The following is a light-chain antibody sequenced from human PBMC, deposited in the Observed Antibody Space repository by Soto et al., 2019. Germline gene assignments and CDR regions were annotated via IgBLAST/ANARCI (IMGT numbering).Light chain of an antibody. Sequence: TQMTQSPPSLSASVGDRVTITCRASQSISSYLHWYQQKPGNAPKLLIYGAARLQSGVPSRFSGSGSGTDFYLIISSLQPEDFATYYCQQSYSTPFTFGPGTRVDV. CDR2: GAA. CDR1: QSISSY. CDR3: QQSYSTPFT. J-gene: IGKJ3*01. V-gene: IGKV1-39*01.